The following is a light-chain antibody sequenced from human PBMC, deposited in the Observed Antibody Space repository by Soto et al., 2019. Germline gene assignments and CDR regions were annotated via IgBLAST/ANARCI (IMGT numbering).Light chain of an antibody. CDR2: DAS. Sequence: DIQMTQSPSTLSASVGDRVTITCRASQSISSWLAWYQQKPGKAPKLLIYDASSLESGVPSRFTGSGSGTDFTLIISSLQPEDFATYYCQQSYSNPPTFGLGTKLEI. V-gene: IGKV1-5*01. CDR1: QSISSW. J-gene: IGKJ2*01. CDR3: QQSYSNPPT.